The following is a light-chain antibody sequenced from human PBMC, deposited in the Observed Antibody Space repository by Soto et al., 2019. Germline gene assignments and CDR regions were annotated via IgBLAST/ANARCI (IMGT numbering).Light chain of an antibody. CDR2: EVT. CDR3: SSHAGSINVV. Sequence: QSVLTQPPSASGSPGQSVTISCTGTSSDVGGYNYVSWYQQHPGKAPKLMIYEVTKRPSGVPDRFSGSKSGNTASLTVSGLLAEDEADYYCSSHAGSINVVFGGGTQLTVL. CDR1: SSDVGGYNY. V-gene: IGLV2-8*01. J-gene: IGLJ3*02.